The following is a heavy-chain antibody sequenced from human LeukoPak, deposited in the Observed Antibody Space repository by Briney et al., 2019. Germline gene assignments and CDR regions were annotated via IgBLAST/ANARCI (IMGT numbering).Heavy chain of an antibody. CDR2: IYYSGST. Sequence: PSETLSLTCTVSGGSISSYYWSWIRQPPGKGLEWIGYIYYSGSTNYNPSLKSRVTISVDTSKNQFSLKLSSATAADTAVYYCARGSSGWYSHLGYWGQGTLVTVSS. D-gene: IGHD6-19*01. CDR3: ARGSSGWYSHLGY. V-gene: IGHV4-59*01. CDR1: GGSISSYY. J-gene: IGHJ4*02.